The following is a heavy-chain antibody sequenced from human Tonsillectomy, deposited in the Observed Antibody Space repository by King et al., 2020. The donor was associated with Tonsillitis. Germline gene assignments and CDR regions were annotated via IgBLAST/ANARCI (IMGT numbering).Heavy chain of an antibody. CDR1: GHNFTNYW. V-gene: IGHV5-10-1*03. J-gene: IGHJ6*02. Sequence: VQLVESGAEVKKPGESLRISCKGSGHNFTNYWITWVRQMPGKGLEWMGRIYPRDSQTYYGPSFQGHVTISADRSINTAYLQWSSLKASDTAMYFCARRGMAVWGQGTTVTVSS. CDR2: IYPRDSQT. CDR3: ARRGMAV.